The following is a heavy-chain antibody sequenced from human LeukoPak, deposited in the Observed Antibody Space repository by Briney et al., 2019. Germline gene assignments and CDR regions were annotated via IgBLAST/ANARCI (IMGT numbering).Heavy chain of an antibody. CDR1: GFTLTNHG. J-gene: IGHJ4*02. CDR3: AKGGYYDSTGLDY. V-gene: IGHV3-23*01. Sequence: GGSLRLSCAVSGFTLTNHGVSWVRQAPGKGLEWVSIITGTGGKYYGDSVKGRFVLSRDNFKNTVYMQMNSLRAEDTAVYYCAKGGYYDSTGLDYWGQGTLVTVSS. CDR2: ITGTGGK. D-gene: IGHD3-22*01.